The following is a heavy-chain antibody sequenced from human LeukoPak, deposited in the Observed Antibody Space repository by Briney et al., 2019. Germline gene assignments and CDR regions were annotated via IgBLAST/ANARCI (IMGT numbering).Heavy chain of an antibody. J-gene: IGHJ4*02. CDR3: AKEYTGTFSPFPSYFDN. D-gene: IGHD1-26*01. CDR1: GFRFNSHH. V-gene: IGHV3-30*18. Sequence: GGSLRLSSAVSGFRFNSHHMHWVREAPNKGLEWVAVAPHDRSSPSHAASVNGRFTISRDNSKDTLFLHMDSLRAEDTAIYYCAKEYTGTFSPFPSYFDNWGQGTLVTVSS. CDR2: APHDRSSP.